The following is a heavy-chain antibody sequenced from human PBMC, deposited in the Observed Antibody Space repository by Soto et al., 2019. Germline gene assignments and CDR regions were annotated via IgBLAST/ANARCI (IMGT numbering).Heavy chain of an antibody. CDR1: GFTFNSYS. CDR3: ARYDAFKAFDL. Sequence: GGSLRLSCAASGFTFNSYSVNWVGQAPGKGLEWVASISSGSVHIDFADSVKGRFTISRDDVTNSVSLQMDSLRVEDTGIYYCARYDAFKAFDLWGQGAMVTVSS. V-gene: IGHV3-21*01. CDR2: ISSGSVHI. D-gene: IGHD1-1*01. J-gene: IGHJ4*03.